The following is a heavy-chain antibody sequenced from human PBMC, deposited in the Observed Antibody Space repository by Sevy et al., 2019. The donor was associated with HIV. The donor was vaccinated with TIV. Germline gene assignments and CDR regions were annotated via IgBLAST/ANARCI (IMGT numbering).Heavy chain of an antibody. CDR1: RLTFSSPS. CDR3: ARGFMGADYYYGMDV. V-gene: IGHV3-48*02. J-gene: IGHJ6*02. CDR2: ISSSSTTI. D-gene: IGHD3-3*01. Sequence: GGSLRLSCAASRLTFSSPSVNWVRQAPGKGLEWVSYISSSSTTIYYADSVKGRFTISRDNAKNSLYLQMNSLRDEDTAVYYCARGFMGADYYYGMDVWGQGTTVTVSS.